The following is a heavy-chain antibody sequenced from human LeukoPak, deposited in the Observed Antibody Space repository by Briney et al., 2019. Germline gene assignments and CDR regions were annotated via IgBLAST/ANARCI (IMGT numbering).Heavy chain of an antibody. Sequence: PSETLSLTCTVSGDSISSGPYYWGWIRQPPGKGLEWIGNIYYGENTYYNPSLKSRVTISIDTSNNQFYLKLSSLTAADTAVYYCARGRAGRGYSYVIYYYYYMDVWGKGTTVTVSS. CDR3: ARGRAGRGYSYVIYYYYYMDV. CDR1: GDSISSGPYY. J-gene: IGHJ6*03. D-gene: IGHD5-18*01. V-gene: IGHV4-39*01. CDR2: IYYGENT.